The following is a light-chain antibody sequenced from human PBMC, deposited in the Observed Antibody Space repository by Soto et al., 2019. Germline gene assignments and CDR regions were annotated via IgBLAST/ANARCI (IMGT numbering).Light chain of an antibody. J-gene: IGKJ5*01. CDR3: HQTYSTKYT. Sequence: IQVTQSPASLSASLGDLVTIACRSSQDIVNYVHWYQQRPGRAPDLLISSASALRDGVPSRFSGRGSGTNFSLTISGLQPEDFATYYCHQTYSTKYTLGQGTRLEIK. CDR1: QDIVNY. CDR2: SAS. V-gene: IGKV1-39*01.